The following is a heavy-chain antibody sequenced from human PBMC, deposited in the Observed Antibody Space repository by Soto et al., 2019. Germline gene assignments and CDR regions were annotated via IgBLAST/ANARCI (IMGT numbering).Heavy chain of an antibody. CDR1: GGSISSYY. V-gene: IGHV4-59*01. J-gene: IGHJ6*02. Sequence: QVQLQESGPGLVKPSEPLSLTCTVSGGSISSYYWSWIRQPPGKGLEWIGYIDYSGSTNYNPSLKRRVTISVYTAKNQLSLKRSSVTAADTAVDDCVRGMVLITFGEVSHYGMDVWGQGTTVTVSS. CDR3: VRGMVLITFGEVSHYGMDV. CDR2: IDYSGST. D-gene: IGHD3-16*01.